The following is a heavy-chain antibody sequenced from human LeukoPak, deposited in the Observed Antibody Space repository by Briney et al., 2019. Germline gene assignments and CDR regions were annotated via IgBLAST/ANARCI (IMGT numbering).Heavy chain of an antibody. CDR2: INWNSGTI. V-gene: IGHV3-9*03. J-gene: IGHJ4*02. CDR1: GFIFDDYA. Sequence: GGSLRRSCAASGFIFDDYAMHWVRQAPGKGLEWVSGINWNSGTIGYADSVKGRFTISRDNAKNSLYLQMNSLRADDMAFYYCARDRFRYCSGAYCSHFEFWGQGTLVSVSS. D-gene: IGHD2-15*01. CDR3: ARDRFRYCSGAYCSHFEF.